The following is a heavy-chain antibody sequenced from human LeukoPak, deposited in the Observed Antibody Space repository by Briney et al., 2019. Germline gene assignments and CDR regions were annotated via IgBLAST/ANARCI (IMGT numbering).Heavy chain of an antibody. CDR2: ISSSSSYI. CDR3: ARTFRGIAAAGLFGAFDI. D-gene: IGHD6-13*01. Sequence: GGSLRLSCAASGFTFSSYSMNWVRQAPGKGLEWVSSISSSSSYIYYADSVKGRFTISRDNAKNSLYLQMNSLRAEDTAVYYCARTFRGIAAAGLFGAFDIWGQGTMVTVSS. CDR1: GFTFSSYS. V-gene: IGHV3-21*01. J-gene: IGHJ3*02.